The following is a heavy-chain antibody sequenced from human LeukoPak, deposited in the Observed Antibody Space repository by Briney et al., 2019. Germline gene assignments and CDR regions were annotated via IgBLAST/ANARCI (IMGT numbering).Heavy chain of an antibody. V-gene: IGHV4-34*01. CDR2: INHSGST. CDR3: ARVAGYDYVWGSNEHPFDY. Sequence: SETLSLTCAVYGESFSGYYWSWIRQPPGKGLEWIGEINHSGSTNYNPSLKSRVTISVDTSKNQFSLKLSSVTAADTAVYYCARVAGYDYVWGSNEHPFDYWGQGTLVTVSS. D-gene: IGHD3-16*01. J-gene: IGHJ4*02. CDR1: GESFSGYY.